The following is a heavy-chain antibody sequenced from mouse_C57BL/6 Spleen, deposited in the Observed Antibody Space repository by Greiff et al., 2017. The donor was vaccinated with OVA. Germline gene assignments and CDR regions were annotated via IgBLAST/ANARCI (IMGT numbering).Heavy chain of an antibody. V-gene: IGHV1-64*01. J-gene: IGHJ3*01. CDR1: GYTFTSYW. Sequence: QVQLQQSGAELVKPGASVKLSCKASGYTFTSYWMHWVKQRPGQGLEWIGMIHPNSGSTNYTEKFKSKATLTVDKSSSTAYMQHSSLTSEDSAVYYCARSGSSWFAYWGQGTLVTVSA. D-gene: IGHD1-3*01. CDR3: ARSGSSWFAY. CDR2: IHPNSGST.